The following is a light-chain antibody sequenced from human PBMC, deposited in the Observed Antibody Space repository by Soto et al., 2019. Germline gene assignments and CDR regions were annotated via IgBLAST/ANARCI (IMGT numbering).Light chain of an antibody. J-gene: IGKJ2*01. Sequence: EIVLTQSPATLALSPGERATLSCRASQSVSSYLAWYQQKPGQAPRLLIYDAYTRATGIPARFRGSGSGTDFTPSISSLEPEDFAVYYCQQRGYTFGQGTKLEIK. CDR2: DAY. CDR3: QQRGYT. V-gene: IGKV3-11*01. CDR1: QSVSSY.